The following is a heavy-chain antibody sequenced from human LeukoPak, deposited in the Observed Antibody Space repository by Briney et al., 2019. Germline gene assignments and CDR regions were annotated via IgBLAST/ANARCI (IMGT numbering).Heavy chain of an antibody. D-gene: IGHD4-17*01. CDR3: AKDPNGDYIGTFDI. Sequence: QSGGSLRLSCAASGFTFSSYAMSWVRQAPGKGLEWVSAITGSGGRTQYADSVQGRFTISRDNSKNTLYLQMNSLGAEDTAVYYCAKDPNGDYIGTFDIWGQGTMVTVSS. V-gene: IGHV3-23*01. CDR1: GFTFSSYA. J-gene: IGHJ3*02. CDR2: ITGSGGRT.